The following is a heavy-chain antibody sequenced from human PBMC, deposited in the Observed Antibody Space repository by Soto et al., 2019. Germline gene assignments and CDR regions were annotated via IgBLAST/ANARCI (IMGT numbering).Heavy chain of an antibody. V-gene: IGHV3-21*01. CDR1: GFTFISYI. Sequence: PGVSLRLSCSSSGFTFISYIINWFRQAPGKGLEWVSSISSSSSYIYYADSVKGRFTISRDNAKNSLYLQMNSLRAEDTAVYYCARSIVGDTTAWGKGTLV. J-gene: IGHJ4*02. CDR2: ISSSSSYI. D-gene: IGHD1-26*01. CDR3: ARSIVGDTTA.